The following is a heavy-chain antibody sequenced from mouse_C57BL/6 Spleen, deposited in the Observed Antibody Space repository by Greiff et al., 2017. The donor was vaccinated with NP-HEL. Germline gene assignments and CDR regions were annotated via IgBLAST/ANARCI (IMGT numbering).Heavy chain of an antibody. J-gene: IGHJ3*01. V-gene: IGHV1-53*01. CDR1: GYAFTSYW. D-gene: IGHD2-4*01. CDR3: ARGEYDYDERSFAY. CDR2: INPSNGGT. Sequence: QVQLQQPGTELVKPGASVKLSCKASGYAFTSYWMHWVKQRPGQGLEWIGNINPSNGGTNYNEKFKSKATLTVDKSSSTAYMQLSSLTSEDSAVYYSARGEYDYDERSFAYWGQGTLVTVAA.